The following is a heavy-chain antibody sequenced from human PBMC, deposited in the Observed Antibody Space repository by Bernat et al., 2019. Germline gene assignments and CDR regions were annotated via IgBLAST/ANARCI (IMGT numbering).Heavy chain of an antibody. CDR3: ARNVGGWFDT. J-gene: IGHJ5*02. CDR2: INPNSGGT. CDR1: AYTFTGYY. Sequence: QVQLVQSGAEVKKPGAPVKVSCKAAAYTFTGYYMHWVRQAPGQGLEWMGWINPNSGGTHYAKKVQNGVTMTKNTSISTGYMELSRAVSDDKTVYYCARNVGGWFDTWGQGTLVTVSS. V-gene: IGHV1-2*02. D-gene: IGHD3-3*01.